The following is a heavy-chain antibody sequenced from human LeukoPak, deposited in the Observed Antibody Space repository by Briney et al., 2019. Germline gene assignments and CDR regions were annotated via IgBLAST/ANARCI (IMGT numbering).Heavy chain of an antibody. Sequence: GGSLRLSCAASGFTFDDYAMHWVRQAPGKGLEWVSGISWNSGSIVYADSVKGRFTISRDNAKNSLYLQMNSLRAEDTALYYCAKDRADYYDSSGELDYWGQGTLVTVSS. D-gene: IGHD3-22*01. J-gene: IGHJ4*02. CDR3: AKDRADYYDSSGELDY. V-gene: IGHV3-9*01. CDR1: GFTFDDYA. CDR2: ISWNSGSI.